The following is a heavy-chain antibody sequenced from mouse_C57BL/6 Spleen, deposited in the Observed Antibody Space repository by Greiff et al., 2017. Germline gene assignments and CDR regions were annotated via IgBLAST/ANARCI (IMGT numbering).Heavy chain of an antibody. CDR3: ACAFYYCSRSSPYAMDY. CDR1: GYTFTSYW. V-gene: IGHV1-72*01. Sequence: QVQLQQPGAELVKPGASVKLSCKASGYTFTSYWMHWVKQRPGRGLEWIGRIDPGSGGTKYNEKFKSKATLTVDKPSSTAYMQLSSLTSEDSTVYSDACAFYYCSRSSPYAMDYWGQGTSVTVSS. D-gene: IGHD1-1*01. J-gene: IGHJ4*01. CDR2: IDPGSGGT.